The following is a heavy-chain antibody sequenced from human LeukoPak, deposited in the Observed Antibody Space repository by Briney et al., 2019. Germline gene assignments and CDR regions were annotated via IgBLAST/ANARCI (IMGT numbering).Heavy chain of an antibody. Sequence: SETLSLTCTVSGGSISSYYWSWIRQPPGKGLEWIGYIYYSGSTNYNPSLKSRVTISVDTSKNQFSLKLSSVTAADTAVYYCARAIDSLFDYWGQGTLVTVSS. CDR3: ARAIDSLFDY. CDR2: IYYSGST. J-gene: IGHJ4*02. D-gene: IGHD2/OR15-2a*01. CDR1: GGSISSYY. V-gene: IGHV4-59*01.